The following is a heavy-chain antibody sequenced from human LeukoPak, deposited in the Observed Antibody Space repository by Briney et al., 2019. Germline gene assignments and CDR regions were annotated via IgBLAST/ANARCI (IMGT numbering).Heavy chain of an antibody. CDR3: ARGDASGYDIDY. CDR2: INPNSGGT. D-gene: IGHD5-12*01. Sequence: ASVKVSCKASGYTFTGYYVHWVQQAPGQGLEWMGWINPNSGGTNYEQKFQGSVTMTRDTSISTVFMELSGLRSDDTAVYYCARGDASGYDIDYWGQGTLVTVSS. J-gene: IGHJ4*02. V-gene: IGHV1-2*02. CDR1: GYTFTGYY.